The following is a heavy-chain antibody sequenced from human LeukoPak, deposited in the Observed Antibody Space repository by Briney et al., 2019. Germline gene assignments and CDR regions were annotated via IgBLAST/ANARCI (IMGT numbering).Heavy chain of an antibody. CDR2: IIPIFGTA. Sequence: SVKVSCKASGGTFSSYAISWVRQAPGQGLEWMGGIIPIFGTANYAQKFQGRVTITADESTSTAYMELSSLRSEDTAVYYCARFGRKYQLLYNTFDYWGQGTLVTVSS. J-gene: IGHJ4*02. D-gene: IGHD2-2*02. CDR1: GGTFSSYA. V-gene: IGHV1-69*13. CDR3: ARFGRKYQLLYNTFDY.